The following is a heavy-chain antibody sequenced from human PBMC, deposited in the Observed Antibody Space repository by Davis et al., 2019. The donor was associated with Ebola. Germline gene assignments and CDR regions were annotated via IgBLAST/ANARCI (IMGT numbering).Heavy chain of an antibody. CDR1: GYTFTSYG. CDR3: ARDLIVVAGRYNWFDP. Sequence: ASVKVSCKASGYTFTSYGISWVRQAPGQGLEWMGWISAYNGNTNYAQKLQGRVTMTTDTSTSTAYMELRSLRSDDTAVYYCARDLIVVAGRYNWFDPWGQGTLVTVSS. V-gene: IGHV1-18*01. J-gene: IGHJ5*02. D-gene: IGHD3-22*01. CDR2: ISAYNGNT.